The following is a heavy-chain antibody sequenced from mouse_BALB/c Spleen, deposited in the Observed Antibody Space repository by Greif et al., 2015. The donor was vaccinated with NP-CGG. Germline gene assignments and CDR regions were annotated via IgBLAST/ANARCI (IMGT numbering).Heavy chain of an antibody. Sequence: VQLQQSGPELVKPGASVKISCKASGYTFTSYYIHWVKQRPGQGLEWIGYIYPRDGSTNYNEKFKGKATLTADTSSSTAYMQLSSLTSEDSAVYFCADGYYEDYWGQGTTLTVSS. CDR3: ADGYYEDY. CDR2: IYPRDGST. V-gene: IGHV1S12*01. D-gene: IGHD2-3*01. J-gene: IGHJ2*01. CDR1: GYTFTSYY.